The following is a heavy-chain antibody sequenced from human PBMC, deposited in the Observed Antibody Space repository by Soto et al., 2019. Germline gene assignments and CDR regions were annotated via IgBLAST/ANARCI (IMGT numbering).Heavy chain of an antibody. V-gene: IGHV1-2*02. D-gene: IGHD2-21*02. J-gene: IGHJ4*02. CDR2: INLRNGDT. Sequence: QVQLVQSGAEVKKPGASVKVSCKVSGYTFTGNYMHWMRQAPGQGPEWMGWINLRNGDTDYAQKFQGRVTITRDTSISTAYMDLSRLTSDDTAIYFCVRGGGVDVVTPTRIVFDYWGQGTLLTVSS. CDR3: VRGGGVDVVTPTRIVFDY. CDR1: GYTFTGNY.